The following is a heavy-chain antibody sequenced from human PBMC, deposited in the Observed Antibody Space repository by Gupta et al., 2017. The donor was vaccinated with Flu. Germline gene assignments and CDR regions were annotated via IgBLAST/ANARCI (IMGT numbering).Heavy chain of an antibody. D-gene: IGHD2-2*01. CDR1: GGSISPYY. J-gene: IGHJ3*02. Sequence: QVQLQESGPGLVKPSETLSLTCTVSGGSISPYYWGWLRQPPGKGLEWIAYNYYTVSTTYNPSLTSRVSMSLDNSKNQLSLNTTYVTAADAAVYDGASLQHAFDIWGRGASVTVSS. V-gene: IGHV4-59*12. CDR3: ASLQHAFDI. CDR2: NYYTVST.